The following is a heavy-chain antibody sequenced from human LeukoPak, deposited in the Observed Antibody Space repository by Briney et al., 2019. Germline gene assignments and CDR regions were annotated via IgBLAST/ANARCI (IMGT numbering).Heavy chain of an antibody. V-gene: IGHV3-21*01. D-gene: IGHD3-10*01. CDR2: ISSSSTYI. CDR3: ARDRSPGNFDY. CDR1: GFTFSSYT. J-gene: IGHJ4*02. Sequence: TGGSLRLSCAASGFTFSSYTMNWVRQAPGKGLEWVSSISSSSTYINYADSVKGRFTISRDNAKNSLYLQMNSLRAEDTAVYYCARDRSPGNFDYWGQGALVTVSS.